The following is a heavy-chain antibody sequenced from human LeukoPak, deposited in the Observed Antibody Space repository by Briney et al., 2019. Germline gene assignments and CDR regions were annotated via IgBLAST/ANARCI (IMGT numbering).Heavy chain of an antibody. CDR2: IYYSGST. Sequence: TSETLSLTCTVSGGSISSSSYYWGWIRQPPGKGLEWIGSIYYSGSTYYNPSLKSRVTISVDTSKNQFSLKLSSVTAADTAVYYCASATPVGWFDPWGQGTLVTVSS. CDR1: GGSISSSSYY. V-gene: IGHV4-39*01. CDR3: ASATPVGWFDP. D-gene: IGHD2-15*01. J-gene: IGHJ5*02.